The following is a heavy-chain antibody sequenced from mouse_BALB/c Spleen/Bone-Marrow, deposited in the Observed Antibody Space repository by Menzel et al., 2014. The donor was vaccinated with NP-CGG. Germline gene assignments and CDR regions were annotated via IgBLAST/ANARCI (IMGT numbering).Heavy chain of an antibody. Sequence: EVQVVESGPGLVKPSQSLSLTCTVTGYSITSDYAWNWIRQFPGKKLEWMGFIGYSGSTSYNPSLSSRISVTRDTSKNQFFLHLNSVTTEDTATYYCARDDYYGGSYFDYWGQGTTLTVSS. CDR2: IGYSGST. CDR3: ARDDYYGGSYFDY. J-gene: IGHJ2*01. D-gene: IGHD1-1*01. CDR1: GYSITSDYA. V-gene: IGHV3-2*02.